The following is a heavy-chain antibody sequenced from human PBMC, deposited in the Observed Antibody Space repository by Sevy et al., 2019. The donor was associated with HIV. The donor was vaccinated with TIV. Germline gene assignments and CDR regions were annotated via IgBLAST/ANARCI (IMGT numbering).Heavy chain of an antibody. CDR2: INPSGGST. CDR1: GYTFTRFY. D-gene: IGHD6-13*01. Sequence: ASVKVSCKASGYTFTRFYIHWVRQAPGQELEWMGIINPSGGSTSHAQKFQGRVTMTRETSTSTVYMELSSLRSEDTAVYYCARGSTTLLVRYYYYMDVWGKGTTVTVSS. V-gene: IGHV1-46*01. CDR3: ARGSTTLLVRYYYYMDV. J-gene: IGHJ6*03.